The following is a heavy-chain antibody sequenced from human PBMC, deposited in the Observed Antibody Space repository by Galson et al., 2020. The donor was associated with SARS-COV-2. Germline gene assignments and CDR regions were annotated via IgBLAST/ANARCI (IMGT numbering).Heavy chain of an antibody. CDR2: IYNSGGT. V-gene: IGHV4-31*03. CDR3: LTGDYSYYFDY. CDR1: GGTISSGYYN. J-gene: IGHJ4*02. Sequence: SETLSLTCTVSGGTISSGYYNWSWHRQHPGKGPEWIGYIYNSGGTSYNPSLRSRITISIDTSKNQFSLILSSVTAADTAVYYCLTGDYSYYFDYWGQGTLVTVS. D-gene: IGHD4-17*01.